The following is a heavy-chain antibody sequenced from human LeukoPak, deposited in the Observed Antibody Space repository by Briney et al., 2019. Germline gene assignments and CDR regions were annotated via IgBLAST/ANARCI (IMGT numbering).Heavy chain of an antibody. D-gene: IGHD3-10*01. CDR1: GFTFSSYS. V-gene: IGHV3-48*04. CDR2: ISSSGSTI. J-gene: IGHJ4*02. Sequence: GGSLRLSCAASGFTFSSYSMNWVRQAPGKGLEWVSYISSSGSTIYYADSVKGRFTISRDNAKNSLYLQMNSLRAEDTAVYYCARHISWFGELAGYWGQGTLVTVSS. CDR3: ARHISWFGELAGY.